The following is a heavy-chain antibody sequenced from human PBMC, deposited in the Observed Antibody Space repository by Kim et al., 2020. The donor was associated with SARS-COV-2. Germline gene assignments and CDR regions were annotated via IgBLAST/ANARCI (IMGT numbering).Heavy chain of an antibody. V-gene: IGHV1-24*01. CDR3: VTHPPYCSSTSCYYYGMDV. D-gene: IGHD2-2*01. Sequence: ASVKVSCKVSGYTLTELSMHWVRQAPGKGLEWMGGFDPEDGETIYAQKFQGRVTMTEDTSTDTAYMELSSLRSEDTAVYYCVTHPPYCSSTSCYYYGMDVWGQGTTVTVSS. J-gene: IGHJ6*02. CDR2: FDPEDGET. CDR1: GYTLTELS.